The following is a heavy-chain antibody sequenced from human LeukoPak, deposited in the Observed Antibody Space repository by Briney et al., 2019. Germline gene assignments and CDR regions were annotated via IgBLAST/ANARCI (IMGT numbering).Heavy chain of an antibody. Sequence: GASVKVSCKASGYTFTRYDINWVRQATGQGLEWMGWMNPKSGNTGHAQKFQGRVTITRDTSISTVYMELSSLRSEDTAVYYCARDVRHSPRITGTTWDYWGQGTLVTVSS. D-gene: IGHD1-7*01. V-gene: IGHV1-8*03. J-gene: IGHJ4*02. CDR1: GYTFTRYD. CDR3: ARDVRHSPRITGTTWDY. CDR2: MNPKSGNT.